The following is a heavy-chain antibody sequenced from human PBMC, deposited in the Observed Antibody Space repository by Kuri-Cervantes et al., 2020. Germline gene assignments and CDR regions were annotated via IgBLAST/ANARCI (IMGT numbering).Heavy chain of an antibody. Sequence: SVKVSCKASGYTFTSYGISWVRQAPGQGLEWMGGIIPIFGAANYAQKFQGRVTITADESTSTAYMELSSLRSEDTAVYYCARGDNYYYYGMDVWGQGTTVTVSS. CDR3: ARGDNYYYYGMDV. CDR2: IIPIFGAA. D-gene: IGHD2-15*01. CDR1: GYTFTSYG. V-gene: IGHV1-69*13. J-gene: IGHJ6*02.